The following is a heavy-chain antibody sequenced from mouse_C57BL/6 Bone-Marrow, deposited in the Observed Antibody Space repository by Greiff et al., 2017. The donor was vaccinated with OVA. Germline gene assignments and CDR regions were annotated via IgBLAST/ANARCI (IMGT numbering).Heavy chain of an antibody. V-gene: IGHV1-58*01. D-gene: IGHD2-5*01. Sequence: VQLKESGAELVRPGSSVKMSCKTSGYTFTSYGINWVKQRPGQGLEWIGYIYIGNGYTEYNEKFKGKATLTSDTSSSTAYMQLSSLTSEDSAIYFCARDRITYYSNYDWYFDVWGTGTTVTVSS. J-gene: IGHJ1*03. CDR1: GYTFTSYG. CDR3: ARDRITYYSNYDWYFDV. CDR2: IYIGNGYT.